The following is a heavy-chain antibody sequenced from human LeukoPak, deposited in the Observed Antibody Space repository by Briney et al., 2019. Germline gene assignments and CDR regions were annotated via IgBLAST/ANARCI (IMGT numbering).Heavy chain of an antibody. CDR2: ISWNSGSI. Sequence: PGRSLRLSCAASGFTFDDYAMHWVRQAPGKGLEWVSGISWNSGSIGYADSVKGRFTISRDNAKNSLYLQMNSLRAEDAALYYCAKDSSWGQGTLVTVSS. CDR3: AKDSS. D-gene: IGHD2-15*01. J-gene: IGHJ4*02. CDR1: GFTFDDYA. V-gene: IGHV3-9*01.